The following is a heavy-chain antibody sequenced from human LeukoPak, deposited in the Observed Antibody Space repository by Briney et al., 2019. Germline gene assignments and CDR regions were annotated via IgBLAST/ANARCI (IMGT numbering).Heavy chain of an antibody. CDR1: GGTFSSYA. J-gene: IGHJ1*01. D-gene: IGHD3-22*01. CDR2: IIPIFGTA. Sequence: GASVKVSCKASGGTFSSYAISWVRQAPGQGLEWMGGIIPIFGTANYAQKFQGRVTITADESTSTAYMELSSLRSEDTAVYYCARDRYDSSGYYFTAQHWGQGTLVTVSS. CDR3: ARDRYDSSGYYFTAQH. V-gene: IGHV1-69*13.